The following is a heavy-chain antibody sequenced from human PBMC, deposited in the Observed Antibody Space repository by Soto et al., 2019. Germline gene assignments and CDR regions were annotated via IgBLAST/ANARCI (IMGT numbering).Heavy chain of an antibody. CDR3: AKSMIYRTTPELDY. Sequence: PGGSLRLSCAASGFTFSSYAMSWVRQAPGKGLEWVSAISGSGGSTYYADSVKGRFTISRDNSKNTLYLQMNSLRAEDTAVYYCAKSMIYRTTPELDYWGQGTLVTVSS. CDR2: ISGSGGST. CDR1: GFTFSSYA. J-gene: IGHJ4*02. V-gene: IGHV3-23*01. D-gene: IGHD2-8*01.